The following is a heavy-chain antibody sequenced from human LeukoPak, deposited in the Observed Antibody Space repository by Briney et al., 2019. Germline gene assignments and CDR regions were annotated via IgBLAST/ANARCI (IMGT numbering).Heavy chain of an antibody. D-gene: IGHD7-27*01. CDR2: IWFDGSNK. J-gene: IGHJ4*02. CDR3: ARDRDWGCSYCSY. V-gene: IGHV3-33*01. Sequence: GGSLRLSCAASGFTFSSYGMHWVRQASGKGLEWVAVIWFDGSNKYYADSVKGRFTISRDNSKNTLYLQMNSLRAEDTAVYYCARDRDWGCSYCSYWGQGTLVTVSS. CDR1: GFTFSSYG.